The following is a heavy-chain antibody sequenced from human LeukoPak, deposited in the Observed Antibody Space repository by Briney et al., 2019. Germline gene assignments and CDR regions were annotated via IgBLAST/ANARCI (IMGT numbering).Heavy chain of an antibody. Sequence: PGETLRLSCAASGFTFSSYSMNWVRQAPGKELEWVSSISSASTYIYYADSVKGRFTISRDNAKNSLYLQMNSLRAEDTAMYYCARLVWDTTMADGDIDSWGQGTLLIVSS. D-gene: IGHD5-18*01. J-gene: IGHJ4*02. CDR3: ARLVWDTTMADGDIDS. V-gene: IGHV3-21*01. CDR2: ISSASTYI. CDR1: GFTFSSYS.